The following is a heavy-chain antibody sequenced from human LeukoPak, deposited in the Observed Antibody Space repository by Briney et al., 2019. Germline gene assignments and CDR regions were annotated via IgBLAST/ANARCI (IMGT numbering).Heavy chain of an antibody. D-gene: IGHD1-7*01. Sequence: GASVKVSCKASGYTFTSYGISWVRQAPGQGLEWMGWISAYNGNTNYAQKLQGRVTMTTDTFTSTAYMELRSLRSDDTAVYYCARDPVIITGTTGGYYYGMDVWGQGTTVTVSS. CDR2: ISAYNGNT. CDR3: ARDPVIITGTTGGYYYGMDV. CDR1: GYTFTSYG. J-gene: IGHJ6*02. V-gene: IGHV1-18*01.